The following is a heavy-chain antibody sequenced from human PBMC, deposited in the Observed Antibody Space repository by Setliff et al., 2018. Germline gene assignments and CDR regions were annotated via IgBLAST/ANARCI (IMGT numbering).Heavy chain of an antibody. CDR3: VRGCHDDSVWGSYRLGWFDP. D-gene: IGHD3-16*02. Sequence: PSETLSLTCTVSGGSITSGTYYWSWIRQPAGKGLEWIGHIYASATGSTNYNPSLRSRVTISKDPSRNQFSLELTSVTAADTAVYYCVRGCHDDSVWGSYRLGWFDPWVPETLLVTVSS. V-gene: IGHV4-61*09. CDR2: IYASATGST. J-gene: IGHJ5*02. CDR1: GGSITSGTYY.